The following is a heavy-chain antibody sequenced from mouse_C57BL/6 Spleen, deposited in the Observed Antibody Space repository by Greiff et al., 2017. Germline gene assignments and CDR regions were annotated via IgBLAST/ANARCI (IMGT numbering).Heavy chain of an antibody. CDR3: AKADYYGSSYDYARDY. CDR1: GYAFSSSW. J-gene: IGHJ4*01. V-gene: IGHV1-82*01. CDR2: ISPGAGDP. Sequence: QVQLQQPGPELVKPGASVKISCKASGYAFSSSWLHWVTQRPGTGLEWIGRISPGAGDPHYNGKFKGKATLTADKSSSTAYMQLSSLTSEDSAVYFCAKADYYGSSYDYARDYWGQGTSVTVSS. D-gene: IGHD1-1*01.